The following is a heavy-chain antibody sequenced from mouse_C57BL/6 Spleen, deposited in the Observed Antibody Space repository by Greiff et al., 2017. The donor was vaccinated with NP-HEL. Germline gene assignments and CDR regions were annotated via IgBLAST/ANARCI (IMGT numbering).Heavy chain of an antibody. CDR2: INPGSGGT. CDR3: ARYASKGNYDY. Sequence: VQLQQSGAELVRPGTSVKVSCKASGYAFTNYLIEWVKQRPGQGLEWIGVINPGSGGTNYNEKFKGKATLTADKSSSTAYMQLSSLTSEDSAVYFCARYASKGNYDYWGQGTTLTVSS. J-gene: IGHJ2*01. CDR1: GYAFTNYL. D-gene: IGHD6-1*01. V-gene: IGHV1-54*01.